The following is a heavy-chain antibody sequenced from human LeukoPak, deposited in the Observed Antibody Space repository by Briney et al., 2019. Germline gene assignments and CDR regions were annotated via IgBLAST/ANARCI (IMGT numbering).Heavy chain of an antibody. CDR3: ARPTAGELELWDFDY. J-gene: IGHJ4*02. Sequence: PGGSLRLSCAASGFTFSDYYMSWIRQAPGKGLEWVSYISSSGSIIYYADSVKGRFTISRDNAKNSLYLQMNSLRAEDTAVYYCARPTAGELELWDFDYWGQGTLVTVSS. V-gene: IGHV3-11*04. D-gene: IGHD1-7*01. CDR2: ISSSGSII. CDR1: GFTFSDYY.